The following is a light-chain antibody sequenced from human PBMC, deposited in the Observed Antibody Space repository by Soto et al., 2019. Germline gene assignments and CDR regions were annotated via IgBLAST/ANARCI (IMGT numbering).Light chain of an antibody. CDR3: QRYNSYSYT. J-gene: IGKJ2*01. Sequence: DIQMTQSPSTLSASVGDRVTITCRASQSISSWLAWYQQKPGKAPKLLIYKASSLESGVPSRFSGSGSGTEFTLTISSLQPDDFATYYCQRYNSYSYTFGQGTKQEIK. CDR1: QSISSW. V-gene: IGKV1-5*03. CDR2: KAS.